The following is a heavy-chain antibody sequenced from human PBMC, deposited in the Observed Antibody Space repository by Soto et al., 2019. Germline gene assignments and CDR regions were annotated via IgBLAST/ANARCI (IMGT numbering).Heavy chain of an antibody. CDR2: ISAYNGNT. CDR1: GYTFPNYG. J-gene: IGHJ6*02. CDR3: AREGVAPYYYYGMDV. D-gene: IGHD5-12*01. Sequence: ASVKVSCKASGYTFPNYGISWVRQAPGQGLEWMGWISAYNGNTNYAQKFRGRLTMTTDTSTSTAYMELRSLRSDDTAVYYCAREGVAPYYYYGMDVWGQGTPVTVSS. V-gene: IGHV1-18*01.